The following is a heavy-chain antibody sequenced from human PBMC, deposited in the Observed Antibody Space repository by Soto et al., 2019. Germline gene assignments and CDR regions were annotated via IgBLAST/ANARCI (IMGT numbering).Heavy chain of an antibody. CDR1: CFIFSKYK. Sequence: GESLKISCEGYCFIFSKYKIGWVRQMPGKGLEWMGIINPDDSDTTYGPSFQGQVTISADKSINTAYLQWTSLKASDTAIYYCMRSYGDSYYFYYGMDVWGQGTTVTVSS. J-gene: IGHJ6*02. D-gene: IGHD2-21*02. CDR3: MRSYGDSYYFYYGMDV. CDR2: INPDDSDT. V-gene: IGHV5-51*01.